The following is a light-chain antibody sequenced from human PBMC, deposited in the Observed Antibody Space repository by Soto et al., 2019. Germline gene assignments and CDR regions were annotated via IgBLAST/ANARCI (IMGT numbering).Light chain of an antibody. Sequence: ETFFTQSPGTLSLSPGERATLSCRASQSVSSSYLAWYQQKPGQAPRLLIYGASSRATVVPDTFSGSGSGSDFPLIIRRLEPEDLAVYYCQQYGSPPRPFGQGTKVDIK. CDR3: QQYGSPPRP. CDR2: GAS. J-gene: IGKJ1*01. CDR1: QSVSSSY. V-gene: IGKV3-20*01.